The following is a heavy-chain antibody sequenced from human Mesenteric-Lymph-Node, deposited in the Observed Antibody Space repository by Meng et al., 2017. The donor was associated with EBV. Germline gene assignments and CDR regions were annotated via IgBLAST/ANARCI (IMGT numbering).Heavy chain of an antibody. J-gene: IGHJ4*02. CDR3: SRESWRAFDY. CDR1: GDSVSNTNVA. CDR2: TYYRSKWYN. V-gene: IGHV6-1*01. Sequence: QEHPHPPGPGLVKPSQTPSLTCAISGDSVSNTNVAWNWIRQSPSRGLEWLGRTYYRSKWYNEYAQFVKGRITINPDTSKSEFSLQLNSVTPDDTAVYYCSRESWRAFDYWGQGTLVTVSS.